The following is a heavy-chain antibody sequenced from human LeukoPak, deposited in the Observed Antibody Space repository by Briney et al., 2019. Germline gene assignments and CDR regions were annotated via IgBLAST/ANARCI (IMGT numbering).Heavy chain of an antibody. CDR2: IYYSGST. V-gene: IGHV4-39*07. J-gene: IGHJ5*02. D-gene: IGHD2-15*01. Sequence: SETLSLTCTVSGGSISSSSYYWGWIRQPPGNGLEWIGSIYYSGSTYYNPSLKSRVTISVDTSKNQFSLKLSSVTAADTAVYYCARQSLYSATRTKGVDWFDPWGQGTLVTVSS. CDR1: GGSISSSSYY. CDR3: ARQSLYSATRTKGVDWFDP.